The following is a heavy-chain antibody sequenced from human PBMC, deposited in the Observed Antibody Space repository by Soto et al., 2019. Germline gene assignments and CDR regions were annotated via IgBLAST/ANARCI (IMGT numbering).Heavy chain of an antibody. CDR3: ARLSYSDLYYYYGMDV. Sequence: GESLKISCKGSGYSFTSYWNSWVRQMPGKGLEWMGRVDPSDSYTNYSPSFHGHVTISADKSISTAYLQWSSLKASDTAMYYCARLSYSDLYYYYGMDVWGQGTTVTVSS. J-gene: IGHJ6*02. CDR2: VDPSDSYT. V-gene: IGHV5-10-1*01. D-gene: IGHD3-10*01. CDR1: GYSFTSYW.